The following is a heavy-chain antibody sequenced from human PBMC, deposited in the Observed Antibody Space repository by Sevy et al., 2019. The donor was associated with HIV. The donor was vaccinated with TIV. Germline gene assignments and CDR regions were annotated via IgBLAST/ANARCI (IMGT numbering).Heavy chain of an antibody. V-gene: IGHV3-23*01. CDR3: AKSAIVVVILNYFDY. CDR2: ISGSGGST. J-gene: IGHJ4*02. D-gene: IGHD3-22*01. Sequence: GGSLRLSCAASGFTFSSYAMSWVRQAPGKGLEWISAISGSGGSTYYADSVKGRFTIARDNSKNTLYLQMNSLRAEDTAVYNCAKSAIVVVILNYFDYWGQGTLVTVSS. CDR1: GFTFSSYA.